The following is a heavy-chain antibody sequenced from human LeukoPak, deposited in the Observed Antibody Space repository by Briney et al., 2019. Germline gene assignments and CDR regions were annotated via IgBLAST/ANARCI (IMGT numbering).Heavy chain of an antibody. CDR3: ARVPRGNYYYYYYMDV. J-gene: IGHJ6*03. V-gene: IGHV3-7*01. Sequence: GWSLRLSCAASGFTFSSYWMSWVRPAPGRGLEWVANIKQDGSEKYYVDSVKGRFTISRDNAKNSLYLQMNSLRAEDTAVYYCARVPRGNYYYYYYMDVWGKGTTVTVSS. CDR2: IKQDGSEK. CDR1: GFTFSSYW.